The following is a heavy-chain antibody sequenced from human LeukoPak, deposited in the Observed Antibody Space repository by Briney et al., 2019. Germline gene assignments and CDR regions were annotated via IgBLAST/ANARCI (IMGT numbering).Heavy chain of an antibody. D-gene: IGHD6-13*01. V-gene: IGHV4-34*01. CDR3: ARYSSSWYGPFNY. CDR2: INHSGST. Sequence: SETLSLTCTVSGGSISSYYWSWIRQPPGKGLEWIGEINHSGSTNYNPSLKSRVTISVDTSKNQFSLKLSSVTAADTAVYYCARYSSSWYGPFNYWGQGTLVTVSS. CDR1: GGSISSYY. J-gene: IGHJ4*02.